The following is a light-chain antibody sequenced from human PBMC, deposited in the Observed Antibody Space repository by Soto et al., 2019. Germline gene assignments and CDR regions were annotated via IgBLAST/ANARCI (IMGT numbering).Light chain of an antibody. Sequence: QSVLTQPASVSGSPGQSITISCTGTSSDVGSYNPVSWYQQHPGKAPKLMIYEGSKRPSGVSNRFSGSKSGNTASLTISGLQAEDEADYYCCSYAGSSRVFGGGTQLTVL. CDR1: SSDVGSYNP. CDR3: CSYAGSSRV. CDR2: EGS. J-gene: IGLJ2*01. V-gene: IGLV2-23*01.